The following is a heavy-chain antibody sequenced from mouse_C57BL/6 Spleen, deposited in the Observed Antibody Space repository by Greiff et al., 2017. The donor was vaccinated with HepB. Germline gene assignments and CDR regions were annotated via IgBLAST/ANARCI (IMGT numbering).Heavy chain of an antibody. V-gene: IGHV1-18*01. CDR3: AATVVAPFNY. Sequence: LQQSGPELVKPGASVKIPCKASGYTFTDYNMDLVKQSHGKSLEWIGDINPNNGGTIYNQKFKGKATLTVDKSSSTAYMELRSLTSEDTAVYYCAATVVAPFNYWGQGTTLTVSS. CDR1: GYTFTDYN. CDR2: INPNNGGT. D-gene: IGHD1-1*01. J-gene: IGHJ2*01.